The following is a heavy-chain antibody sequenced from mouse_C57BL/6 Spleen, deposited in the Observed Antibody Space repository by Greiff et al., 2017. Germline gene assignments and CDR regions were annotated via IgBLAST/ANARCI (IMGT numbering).Heavy chain of an antibody. J-gene: IGHJ3*01. Sequence: EVKLVESGGGLVKPGGSLKLSCAASGFTFSSYAMSWVRQTPEKRLEWVATISDGGSYTYYPDNVKGRFTISRNNAKNNLYLQMSHLKSEDTAMYYGARELGRAWFAYWGQGTLVTVSA. CDR3: ARELGRAWFAY. V-gene: IGHV5-4*03. D-gene: IGHD4-1*01. CDR2: ISDGGSYT. CDR1: GFTFSSYA.